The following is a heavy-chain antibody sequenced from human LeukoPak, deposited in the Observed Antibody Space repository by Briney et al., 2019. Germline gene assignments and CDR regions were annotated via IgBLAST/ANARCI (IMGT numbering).Heavy chain of an antibody. Sequence: QPGGSLRLSCAASGFTFSSYGMSWVRQTPGKGLEWVSAISGSGISIYYTDSVKGRFTISRDNSKNTLFMQMNSLKAEDTAVYYCARPHLGIGYYDTTGYYYSFEVWGQGTVVTVSS. J-gene: IGHJ4*02. CDR3: ARPHLGIGYYDTTGYYYSFEV. V-gene: IGHV3-23*01. D-gene: IGHD3-22*01. CDR2: ISGSGISI. CDR1: GFTFSSYG.